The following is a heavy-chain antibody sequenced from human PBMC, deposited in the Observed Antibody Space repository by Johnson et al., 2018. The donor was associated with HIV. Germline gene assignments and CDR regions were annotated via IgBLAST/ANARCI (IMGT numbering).Heavy chain of an antibody. CDR3: AIVVIRGDAFDL. D-gene: IGHD3-22*01. V-gene: IGHV3-74*02. J-gene: IGHJ3*01. Sequence: VQLVESGGGVVQPGGSLRLSCVASGFTVSGNYMSWVRQVPGKGLVWVSRINYDGTNTSYADFVKGRFTISRDNAKNTLFLQMNSLRAEDTAVYYCAIVVIRGDAFDLWGQGTTVTVSS. CDR1: GFTVSGNY. CDR2: INYDGTNT.